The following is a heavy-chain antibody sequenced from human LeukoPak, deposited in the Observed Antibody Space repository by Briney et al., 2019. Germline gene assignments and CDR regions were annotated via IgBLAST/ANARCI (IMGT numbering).Heavy chain of an antibody. CDR3: SRGYSGVSVYAFDI. CDR2: SGNKADSYTT. V-gene: IGHV3-72*01. D-gene: IGHD5-12*01. Sequence: PGGSLRLSCAASGFTLSDRYIDWVRQAPGKGLEWVGRSGNKADSYTTEYAASVNGRFTISRDGSKNSLYLQMNSLKSEDTAVYYCSRGYSGVSVYAFDIWGPGTMVTVSS. J-gene: IGHJ3*02. CDR1: GFTLSDRY.